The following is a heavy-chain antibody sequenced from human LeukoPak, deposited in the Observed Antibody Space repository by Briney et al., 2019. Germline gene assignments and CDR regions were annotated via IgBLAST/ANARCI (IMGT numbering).Heavy chain of an antibody. Sequence: SETLSLTCTVSGGSISSSTFYWGWIRQPPGKGLEWIGTIFYTGNTYYNPSLKSRLTISVDTSTNQFSLTLSSVTAADTAVYYCARLGGCSNYEAGYWGQGTLVTVSS. J-gene: IGHJ4*02. CDR3: ARLGGCSNYEAGY. CDR1: GGSISSSTFY. V-gene: IGHV4-39*01. D-gene: IGHD4-11*01. CDR2: IFYTGNT.